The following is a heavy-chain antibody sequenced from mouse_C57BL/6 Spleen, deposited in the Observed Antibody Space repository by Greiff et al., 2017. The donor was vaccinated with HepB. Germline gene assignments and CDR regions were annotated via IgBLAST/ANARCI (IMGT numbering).Heavy chain of an antibody. CDR2: IYPRSGNT. CDR3: ARRAVVATRYFDV. Sequence: VQLQQSGAELARPGASVKLSCKASGYTFTSYGISWVKQGTGQGLEWIGEIYPRSGNTYYNEKFKGKATLTADKSSSTAYMELRSLTSEDSAVYFCARRAVVATRYFDVWGTGTTVTVSS. J-gene: IGHJ1*03. D-gene: IGHD1-1*01. V-gene: IGHV1-81*01. CDR1: GYTFTSYG.